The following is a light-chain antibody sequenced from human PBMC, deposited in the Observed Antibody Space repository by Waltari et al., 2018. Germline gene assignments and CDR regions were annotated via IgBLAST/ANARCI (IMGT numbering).Light chain of an antibody. J-gene: IGKJ1*01. Sequence: IQIHTSPPSLPDCAFSLFHITCRASENVNNYLNWYTQKPGKAPKLLCYKASTLQSGVTERLSGSGSGTDYTFTISSLQSEDVATYYCQHGYGTPWTFGQGTKVEI. CDR2: KAS. V-gene: IGKV1-39*01. CDR3: QHGYGTPWT. CDR1: ENVNNY.